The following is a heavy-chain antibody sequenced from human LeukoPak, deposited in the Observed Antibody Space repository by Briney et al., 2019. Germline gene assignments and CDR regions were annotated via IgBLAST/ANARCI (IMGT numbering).Heavy chain of an antibody. D-gene: IGHD6-6*01. CDR1: GFTFSGSA. CDR3: TRRESQGSSTNWYFDL. J-gene: IGHJ2*01. V-gene: IGHV3-73*01. Sequence: GGSLRLSCAGSGFTFSGSAIHWVRQASGKGLEWVGRIRSKRDRYATAYAASVKGRFTVSRDDSDNTAYLQMNSLETEDTAVYYCTRRESQGSSTNWYFDLWGRGTLVTVSS. CDR2: IRSKRDRYAT.